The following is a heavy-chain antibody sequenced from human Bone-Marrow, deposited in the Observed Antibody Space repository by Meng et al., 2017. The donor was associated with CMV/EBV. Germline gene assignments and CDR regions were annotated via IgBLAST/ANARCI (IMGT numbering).Heavy chain of an antibody. CDR3: ASSEQQLVGYFQH. D-gene: IGHD6-13*01. CDR1: GYTFTSYY. V-gene: IGHV1-46*01. CDR2: INPSGGST. Sequence: ASVKVSCKASGYTFTSYYMHWVRQAPGQGLEWMGIINPSGGSTSYAQKFQGRVTMTRDTSTSTVYMELSSLRSEDTAVYYCASSEQQLVGYFQHWGQGTLVTVSS. J-gene: IGHJ1*01.